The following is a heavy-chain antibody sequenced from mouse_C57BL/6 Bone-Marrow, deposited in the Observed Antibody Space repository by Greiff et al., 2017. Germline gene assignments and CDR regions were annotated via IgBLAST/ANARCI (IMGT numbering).Heavy chain of an antibody. Sequence: VQLQQSGAELVRPGTSVKMSCKASGYTFTNYWIGWAKQRPGHGLEWLGGIYPGGGYTNYNEKFKGKATLTADKSSSTAYMQFSSLTSEDSAIYYCARGDSSGYGFAYWGQGTLVTVSA. D-gene: IGHD3-2*02. CDR1: GYTFTNYW. V-gene: IGHV1-63*01. CDR2: IYPGGGYT. CDR3: ARGDSSGYGFAY. J-gene: IGHJ3*01.